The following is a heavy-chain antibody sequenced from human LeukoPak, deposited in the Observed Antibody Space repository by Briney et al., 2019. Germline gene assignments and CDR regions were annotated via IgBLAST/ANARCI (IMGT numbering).Heavy chain of an antibody. Sequence: GGSLRLSCAASGFTFSSYAMSWVRQAPGKGLEWVSAISGSGGSTYYADSVKGRFTISRDNSKNTLYLQMNSLRAEDTAVYYCAKLGSTNVPAAKKAFDYWGQGTLVTVSS. V-gene: IGHV3-23*01. CDR1: GFTFSSYA. CDR2: ISGSGGST. D-gene: IGHD2-2*01. J-gene: IGHJ4*02. CDR3: AKLGSTNVPAAKKAFDY.